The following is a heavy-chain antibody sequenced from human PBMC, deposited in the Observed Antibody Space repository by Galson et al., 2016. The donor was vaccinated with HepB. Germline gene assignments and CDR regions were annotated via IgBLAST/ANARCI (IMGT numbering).Heavy chain of an antibody. J-gene: IGHJ4*02. CDR1: GFTFSNSA. CDR2: ISYHGSDI. V-gene: IGHV3-30-3*01. Sequence: SLRLSCAASGFTFSNSAMHWVRQAPGKGLEWLAVISYHGSDIFYADSVKGRFTISIDNPKKTLFLQLNNLRSEDTAVYYCARDLFSSSSFIDFWGQGTLVTVSS. D-gene: IGHD2-2*01. CDR3: ARDLFSSSSFIDF.